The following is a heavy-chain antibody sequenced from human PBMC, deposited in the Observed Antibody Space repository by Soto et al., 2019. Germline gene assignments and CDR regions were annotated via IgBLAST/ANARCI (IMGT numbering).Heavy chain of an antibody. CDR3: ARVHYHESSGPNGHAFDI. CDR1: ELTFSDYA. Sequence: PGGSLRLSCAASELTFSDYAMHWVRKAPGKGLEWVAVISDDGDKVFYADSMKDRLTISRDNSKSTLFLQLTSLGPEDTALYYCARVHYHESSGPNGHAFDIWGQGTLVTVSS. D-gene: IGHD3-22*01. J-gene: IGHJ3*02. CDR2: ISDDGDKV. V-gene: IGHV3-30-3*01.